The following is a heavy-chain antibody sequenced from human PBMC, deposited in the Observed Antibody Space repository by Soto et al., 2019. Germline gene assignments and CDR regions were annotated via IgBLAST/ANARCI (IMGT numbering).Heavy chain of an antibody. J-gene: IGHJ6*03. V-gene: IGHV3-23*01. CDR1: GFTFSSYA. CDR3: AKGRDKYYYYYMDV. Sequence: PGGSLRLSCAASGFTFSSYAMSWVRQAPGKGLEWVSAISGSGGSTYYADSVKGRFTISRDISKNTLYLQMNSLRAEFTSVYYCAKGRDKYYYYYMDVWGKGTTVTVSS. CDR2: ISGSGGST.